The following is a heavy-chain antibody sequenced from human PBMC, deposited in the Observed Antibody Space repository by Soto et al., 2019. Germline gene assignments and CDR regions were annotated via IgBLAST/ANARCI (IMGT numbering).Heavy chain of an antibody. V-gene: IGHV3-33*01. Sequence: GGSLRLSCAASGFTFSNYNIHWVRQAPGKGLEWVAFMLYDGANPYYADSVKGRFTISRDNSKNTVYLQMNSLRAEDTAVYYCARAGWTNSFDYWGQGALVTVSS. D-gene: IGHD2-15*01. J-gene: IGHJ4*02. CDR3: ARAGWTNSFDY. CDR2: MLYDGANP. CDR1: GFTFSNYN.